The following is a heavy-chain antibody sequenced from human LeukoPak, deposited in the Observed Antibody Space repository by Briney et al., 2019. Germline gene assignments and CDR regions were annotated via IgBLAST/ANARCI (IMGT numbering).Heavy chain of an antibody. CDR2: IYYSGST. CDR1: GGSISSYY. V-gene: IGHV4-59*08. CDR3: ARGTGNAFDI. J-gene: IGHJ3*02. D-gene: IGHD1-14*01. Sequence: KPSETLSLTCTVSGGSISSYYWSWIRQPPGKGLEWIGYIYYSGSTNYNPSLKSRVTISVDTSKNQFSLKLTSVTAADTAVYYCARGTGNAFDIWGQGTMVTVSS.